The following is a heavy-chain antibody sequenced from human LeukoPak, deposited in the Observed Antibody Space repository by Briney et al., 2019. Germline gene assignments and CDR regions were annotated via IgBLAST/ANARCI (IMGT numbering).Heavy chain of an antibody. V-gene: IGHV3-48*04. J-gene: IGHJ6*03. CDR1: GFTFSSYS. Sequence: PGGSLRLSCAASGFTFSSYSMNWVRQAPGKGLEWVSYISSSSTIYYADSVKGRFTISRDNAKNSLYLQMNSLRAEDTAVYYCARAPFSIAAAGTGGSGYYYMDVWGKGTTVTVSS. CDR3: ARAPFSIAAAGTGGSGYYYMDV. D-gene: IGHD6-13*01. CDR2: ISSSSTI.